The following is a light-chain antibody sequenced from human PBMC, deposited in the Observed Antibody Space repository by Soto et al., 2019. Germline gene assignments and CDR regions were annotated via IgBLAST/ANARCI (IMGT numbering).Light chain of an antibody. CDR3: STYTSTSTLVV. Sequence: QSALTQPASVSGSPGKSITISCTGTSSDVGGYNYVSWYQQHPGKAPKLMVYDVSTRPSGVSNRFSGSKSGNTASLIISGLQAEDEADDYCSTYTSTSTLVVFGTGTKVTVL. J-gene: IGLJ1*01. CDR2: DVS. CDR1: SSDVGGYNY. V-gene: IGLV2-14*01.